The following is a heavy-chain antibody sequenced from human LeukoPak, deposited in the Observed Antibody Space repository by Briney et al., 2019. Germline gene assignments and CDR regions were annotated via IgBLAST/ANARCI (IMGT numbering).Heavy chain of an antibody. Sequence: PGRSLRLSCAASGFTFDDYAMHWVRQAPGKGLEWVSGISWSSGSIAYADSVKGRFTISRDNSKNTLYLQMNSLRAEDTAVYYCAKDADALDAFDIWGQGTMVTVSS. V-gene: IGHV3-9*01. D-gene: IGHD2-2*01. CDR2: ISWSSGSI. J-gene: IGHJ3*02. CDR1: GFTFDDYA. CDR3: AKDADALDAFDI.